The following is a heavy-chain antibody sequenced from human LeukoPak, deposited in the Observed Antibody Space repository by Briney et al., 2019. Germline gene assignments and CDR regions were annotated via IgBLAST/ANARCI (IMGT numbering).Heavy chain of an antibody. V-gene: IGHV1-18*01. D-gene: IGHD6-6*01. CDR2: ISAYSGNT. Sequence: ASVTVSCKASGYTFTSYGISWVRQAPGQGLEWMGWISAYSGNTNYAQKLQGRVTMTTDTSTSTAYMELRSLRSDDTAVYYCARLYYSSSPEYYYYYYYMDVWGKGTTVTVSS. J-gene: IGHJ6*03. CDR1: GYTFTSYG. CDR3: ARLYYSSSPEYYYYYYYMDV.